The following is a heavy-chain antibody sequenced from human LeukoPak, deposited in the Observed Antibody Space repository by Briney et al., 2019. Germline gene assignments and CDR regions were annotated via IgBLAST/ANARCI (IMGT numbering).Heavy chain of an antibody. CDR2: IYYRGST. V-gene: IGHV4-59*08. J-gene: IGHJ3*02. CDR3: AGLQITLVRGVIIGDAFDM. Sequence: SETLSLTCTVSGGSISSYYWSWIRQPPGKGLEGIGYIYYRGSTNYNPPLKSRVTISVDTSKNQFFLQVSSVTAADTAGYYCAGLQITLVRGVIIGDAFDMWGQGTMVTVSS. CDR1: GGSISSYY. D-gene: IGHD3-10*01.